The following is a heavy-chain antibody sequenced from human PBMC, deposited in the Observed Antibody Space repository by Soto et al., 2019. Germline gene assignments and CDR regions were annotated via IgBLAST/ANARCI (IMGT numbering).Heavy chain of an antibody. J-gene: IGHJ6*02. CDR1: GGTFSSYA. D-gene: IGHD5-18*01. CDR3: AWGYSYGVGYYYYGMDV. V-gene: IGHV1-69*01. CDR2: IIPIFGTA. Sequence: QVQLVQSGAEVKKPGSSVKVSCKASGGTFSSYAISWVRQAPGQGLEWMGGIIPIFGTANYAQKFQGRVTITADESTSTAYMELSSLRSEDTAVYYCAWGYSYGVGYYYYGMDVWGQGTTVTVSS.